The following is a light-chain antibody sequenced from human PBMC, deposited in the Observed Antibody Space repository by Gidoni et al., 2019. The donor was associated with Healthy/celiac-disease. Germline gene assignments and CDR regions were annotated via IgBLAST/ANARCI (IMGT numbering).Light chain of an antibody. J-gene: IGKJ2*01. Sequence: DIQLTQSPSFLSASVGDRVTITCRASQVISSYLAWYQQKQGKAPKLLIYAASTLQSGVPSRFSGSGSGTEFTLTISSLQPEDFATYYCQQLNSYPHTFXXXTKLEIK. V-gene: IGKV1-9*01. CDR3: QQLNSYPHT. CDR1: QVISSY. CDR2: AAS.